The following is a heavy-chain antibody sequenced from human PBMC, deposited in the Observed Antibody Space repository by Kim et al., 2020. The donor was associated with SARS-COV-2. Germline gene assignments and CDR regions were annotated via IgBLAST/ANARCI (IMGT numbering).Heavy chain of an antibody. CDR1: GYTLTELS. V-gene: IGHV1-24*01. Sequence: ASVKVSCKVSGYTLTELSMHWVRQAPGKGLEWMGGFDPEDGGTIYAQKFQGRVTMTEDTSTDTAYMELSSLRSEDTAVYYCATTPAWLVRRAPSGMDVWGQGATVTVSS. D-gene: IGHD6-19*01. CDR3: ATTPAWLVRRAPSGMDV. CDR2: FDPEDGGT. J-gene: IGHJ6*02.